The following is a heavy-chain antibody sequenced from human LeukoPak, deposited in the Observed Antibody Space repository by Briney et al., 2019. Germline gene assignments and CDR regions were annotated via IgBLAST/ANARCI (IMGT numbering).Heavy chain of an antibody. CDR3: VRAEVGTTLKYYYYYMDV. J-gene: IGHJ6*03. D-gene: IGHD1-26*01. Sequence: GGSLRLSCTASGFTFGDYAMTWVRQAPGKGLEWISFISSSRSTTYYADSVKGRCTISRDNGKNSMYLQMHSLRAEDTAVYYCVRAEVGTTLKYYYYYMDVWGKGTTVTVSS. CDR1: GFTFGDYA. V-gene: IGHV3-48*01. CDR2: ISSSRSTT.